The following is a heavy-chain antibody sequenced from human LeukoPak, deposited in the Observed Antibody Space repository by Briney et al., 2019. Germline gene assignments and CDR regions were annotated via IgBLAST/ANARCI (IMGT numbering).Heavy chain of an antibody. V-gene: IGHV4-59*01. Sequence: SETLSLTCTVSGGSISGYYWSWIRQPPGKGLEWIGYIYHSGSTNYNPSLKSRVTISADTPKNQFSLKLSSVTAADTAVYYCARGVLGASYPFDHWGQGILVSVSS. J-gene: IGHJ4*02. CDR2: IYHSGST. D-gene: IGHD1-26*01. CDR3: ARGVLGASYPFDH. CDR1: GGSISGYY.